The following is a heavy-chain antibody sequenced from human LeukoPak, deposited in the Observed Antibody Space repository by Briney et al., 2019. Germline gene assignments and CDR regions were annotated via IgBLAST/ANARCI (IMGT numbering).Heavy chain of an antibody. CDR2: IYYSGST. D-gene: IGHD4-17*01. J-gene: IGHJ4*02. CDR3: ARDHGDQVIDY. Sequence: PSETLSLTCTVSGGSISSYYWSWIRQPPGKGLEWIGYIYYSGSTNYNPSLKSRVTISVDTSKNQFSLKLSSVTAADTAVYYCARDHGDQVIDYWGQGTLVTVSS. V-gene: IGHV4-59*01. CDR1: GGSISSYY.